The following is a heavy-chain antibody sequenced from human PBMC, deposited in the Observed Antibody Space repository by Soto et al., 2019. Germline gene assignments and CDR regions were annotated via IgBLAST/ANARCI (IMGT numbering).Heavy chain of an antibody. V-gene: IGHV3-73*01. Sequence: GGSLRLSCAASGFTFSGSAMHWVRQASGKGLEWVGRIRSKANNYATAYAASVKGRFTISRDDSKNTAYLQMNSLKTEDTAVYYCTTGYYDFWSGYDYYYYGMDVWGQGTTVTVSS. CDR3: TTGYYDFWSGYDYYYYGMDV. CDR1: GFTFSGSA. D-gene: IGHD3-3*01. CDR2: IRSKANNYAT. J-gene: IGHJ6*02.